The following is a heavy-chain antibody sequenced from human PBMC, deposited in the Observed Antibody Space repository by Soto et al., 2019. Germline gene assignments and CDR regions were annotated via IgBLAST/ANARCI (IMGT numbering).Heavy chain of an antibody. J-gene: IGHJ4*02. CDR2: FDPEDGET. Sequence: ASVKVSCKVSGYTLTELSMHWVRQAPGKGLEWMGGFDPEDGETIYAQKFQGRVTMTEDTSTDTAYMELSSLRSEDTAVYYCATGIAVDGTVVTDMFDYWGQGTLVTVSS. CDR3: ATGIAVDGTVVTDMFDY. CDR1: GYTLTELS. V-gene: IGHV1-24*01. D-gene: IGHD6-19*01.